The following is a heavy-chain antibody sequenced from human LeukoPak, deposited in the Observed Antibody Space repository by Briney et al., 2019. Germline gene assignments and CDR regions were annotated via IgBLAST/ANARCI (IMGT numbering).Heavy chain of an antibody. CDR1: GYTFTNYD. J-gene: IGHJ4*02. V-gene: IGHV1-8*03. D-gene: IGHD6-6*01. CDR3: ARGRYSSSDDY. CDR2: MNPKSGNT. Sequence: ASVKLSCTASGYTFTNYDINWVRQATGQGLEWMGWMNPKSGNTGYAQKFRDRVTITRDTSRSTPYMELSSLRSEDTAVYYCARGRYSSSDDYWGQGTLVTVSS.